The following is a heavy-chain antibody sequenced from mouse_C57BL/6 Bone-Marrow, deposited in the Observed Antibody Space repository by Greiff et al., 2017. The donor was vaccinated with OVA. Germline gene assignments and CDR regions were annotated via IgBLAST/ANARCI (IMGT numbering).Heavy chain of an antibody. CDR2: IDPENGDT. V-gene: IGHV14-4*01. Sequence: EVQLKESGAELVRPGASVKLSCTASGFNIKDDYMHWVKQRPEQGLEWIGWIDPENGDTEYASKFQGKATITADTSSNTAYLQLSSLTSEDTAVYYCTTSYCYGSSYGYFDVWGTGTTVTVSS. D-gene: IGHD1-1*01. CDR1: GFNIKDDY. CDR3: TTSYCYGSSYGYFDV. J-gene: IGHJ1*03.